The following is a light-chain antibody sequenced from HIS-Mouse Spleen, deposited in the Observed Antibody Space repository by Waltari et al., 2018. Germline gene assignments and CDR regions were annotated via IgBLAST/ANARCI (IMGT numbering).Light chain of an antibody. CDR2: LNSDGSH. J-gene: IGLJ3*02. Sequence: QLVLTQSPSASASLGASVKLTCTLLSGHRSYAIAWHHQQPEKGPRYLMKLNSDGSHSKGDGIPDRFSGSSSGAERYLTISSLQSEDEADYYCQTWGTGIQVFGGGTKLTVL. CDR1: SGHRSYA. V-gene: IGLV4-69*01. CDR3: QTWGTGIQV.